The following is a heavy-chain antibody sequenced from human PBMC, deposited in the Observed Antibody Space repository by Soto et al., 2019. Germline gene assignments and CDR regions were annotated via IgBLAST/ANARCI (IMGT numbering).Heavy chain of an antibody. CDR2: ISATGKT. D-gene: IGHD3-16*01. Sequence: ASVKVSFKASGYTFTSYGITWVRQAPGQGLEWMGWISATGKTNYAQKFQGRVTMTTDTSTSTAYMELGSLKSDDTAVYYCARDIRGNNWFDPWGQGTLVTVSS. CDR1: GYTFTSYG. V-gene: IGHV1-18*01. J-gene: IGHJ5*02. CDR3: ARDIRGNNWFDP.